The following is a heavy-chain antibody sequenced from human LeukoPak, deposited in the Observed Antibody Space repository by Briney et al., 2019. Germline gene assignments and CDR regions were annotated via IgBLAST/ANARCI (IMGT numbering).Heavy chain of an antibody. Sequence: SETLSLTCTVSGGSISSSSYYWGWIRQPPGKGLEWIGSIYYSGSTYYNPSLKSRVTISVDTSKNQFSLKLSSVTAADTAVYYCARRVGSGSYYKVYYYYYMDVWGKGTTVTISS. CDR1: GGSISSSSYY. CDR3: ARRVGSGSYYKVYYYYYMDV. CDR2: IYYSGST. V-gene: IGHV4-39*07. J-gene: IGHJ6*03. D-gene: IGHD3-10*01.